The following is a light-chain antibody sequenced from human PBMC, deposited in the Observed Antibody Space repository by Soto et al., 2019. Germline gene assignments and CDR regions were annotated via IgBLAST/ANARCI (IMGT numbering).Light chain of an antibody. CDR2: AAS. CDR3: QKSYSTPRT. V-gene: IGKV1-39*01. Sequence: DIQMTQSPSSLSASVGDRVTITCRASQSISSYFNWYQQKQGKAPRLLIYAASSLQSGAPSRFSGSGSGTDFPLAISILQPEDFATYYRQKSYSTPRTFGQGAQVEIK. J-gene: IGKJ1*01. CDR1: QSISSY.